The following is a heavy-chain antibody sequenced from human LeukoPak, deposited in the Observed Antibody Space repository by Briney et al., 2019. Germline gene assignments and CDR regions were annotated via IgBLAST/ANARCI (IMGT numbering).Heavy chain of an antibody. D-gene: IGHD3-10*02. CDR1: GFTFSTYW. Sequence: PGGSLRLPCAASGFTFSTYWMHWVRQVPGKGLVWVSRISSDGANANYADSVKGRFTISRDNAKNTLYLQMNSLRAEDTAVYYCVLLSLTPGWGQGTLVTVSS. CDR3: VLLSLTPG. V-gene: IGHV3-74*01. CDR2: ISSDGANA. J-gene: IGHJ4*02.